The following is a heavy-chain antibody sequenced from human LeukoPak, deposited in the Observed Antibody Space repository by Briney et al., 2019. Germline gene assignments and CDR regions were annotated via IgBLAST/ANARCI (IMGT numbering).Heavy chain of an antibody. Sequence: GGSLRLSCAASGFTFSSYGMHWVSQAPGKGLEWVAVISFDGSNKYYADSVKGRFTISRDNSKNTLYLQMNSLRAEDTAVYYCAKDHCSSTSCYREFDPWGQGTLVTVSS. V-gene: IGHV3-30*18. D-gene: IGHD2-2*02. CDR3: AKDHCSSTSCYREFDP. CDR2: ISFDGSNK. CDR1: GFTFSSYG. J-gene: IGHJ5*02.